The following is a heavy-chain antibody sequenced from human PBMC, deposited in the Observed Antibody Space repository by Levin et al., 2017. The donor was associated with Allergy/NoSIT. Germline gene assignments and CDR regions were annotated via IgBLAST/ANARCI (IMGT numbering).Heavy chain of an antibody. CDR3: ARVRVDDSSGWWYFDY. V-gene: IGHV3-53*01. Sequence: GESLKISCAASGFTVSSNYMSWVRQAPGKGLEWVSVIYSGGSTYYADSVKGRFTISRDNSKNTLYLQMNSLRAEDTAVYYCARVRVDDSSGWWYFDYWGQGTLVTVSS. CDR2: IYSGGST. CDR1: GFTVSSNY. J-gene: IGHJ4*02. D-gene: IGHD3-22*01.